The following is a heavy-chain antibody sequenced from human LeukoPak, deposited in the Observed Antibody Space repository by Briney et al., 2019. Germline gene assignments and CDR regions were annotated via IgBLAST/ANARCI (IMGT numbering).Heavy chain of an antibody. CDR1: GYTFTTYG. D-gene: IGHD3-16*01. CDR3: AREGLGELTLDC. V-gene: IGHV1-18*01. CDR2: ISTDNGDT. Sequence: ASVKVSCKSTGYTFTTYGITWVRQAPGQGLEWMGWISTDNGDTNYAQKLQGRVTMTTDTSTSTAYMVLRSLRSDDTAVYYCAREGLGELTLDCWGQGTLVTVSS. J-gene: IGHJ4*02.